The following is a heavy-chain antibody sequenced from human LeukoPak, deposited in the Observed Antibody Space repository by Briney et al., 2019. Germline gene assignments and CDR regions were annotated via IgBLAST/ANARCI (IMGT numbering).Heavy chain of an antibody. CDR3: ARLRGYSYGGFDY. J-gene: IGHJ4*02. CDR2: INHSGST. V-gene: IGHV4-34*01. Sequence: SETLSLTCAVYGGSFSGYYWSWIRQPPGKGLEWIGEINHSGSTNYNPSLKSRATISVDTSKNRFSLKLSSVTAADTAVYYCARLRGYSYGGFDYWGQGTLVTVSS. CDR1: GGSFSGYY. D-gene: IGHD5-18*01.